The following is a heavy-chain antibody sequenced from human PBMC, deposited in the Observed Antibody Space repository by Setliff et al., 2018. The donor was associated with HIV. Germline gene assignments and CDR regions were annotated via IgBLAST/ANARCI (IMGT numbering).Heavy chain of an antibody. D-gene: IGHD2-8*01. CDR2: ISFDGTGE. CDR1: GFRFSESV. Sequence: GGSLRLSCAGSGFRFSESVMHWVRQAPGKGLEWVAVISFDGTGETYADSLEGRISISRDNAKNSLYLQMNSLRADDTAVYYCAALSLRTNAVYGVISTRFDPWGQGTLVTVSS. J-gene: IGHJ5*02. V-gene: IGHV3-30*14. CDR3: AALSLRTNAVYGVISTRFDP.